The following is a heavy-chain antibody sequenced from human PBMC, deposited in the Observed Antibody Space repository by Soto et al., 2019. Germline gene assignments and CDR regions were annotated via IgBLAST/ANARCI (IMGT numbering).Heavy chain of an antibody. D-gene: IGHD4-17*01. CDR1: GYTFIAYY. V-gene: IGHV1-2*02. CDR2: INPNSGAT. CDR3: ARDDYGGNSGVLVDS. Sequence: WASVKVSCKASGYTFIAYYIHWVRQAPGQGLEWMGWINPNSGATNYAQKFQGRVTMTRDTSINTAYMDLSSLRFDDTAVYYCARDDYGGNSGVLVDSWGHGTRVTVSS. J-gene: IGHJ5*01.